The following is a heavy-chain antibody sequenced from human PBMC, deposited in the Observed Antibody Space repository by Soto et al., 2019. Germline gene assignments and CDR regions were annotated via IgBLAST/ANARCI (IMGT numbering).Heavy chain of an antibody. CDR2: ISGSGGST. D-gene: IGHD6-6*01. CDR3: AKGGSARPYYYYGMDV. J-gene: IGHJ6*02. CDR1: GFTFSRSA. Sequence: EVQLLESGGGLVQPGGSLRLSCAASGFTFSRSAMSWVRQAPGKGLEWVSAISGSGGSTYYADSVKGRFTISRDNSKNTLYLQMNSLRAEDTAVYYCAKGGSARPYYYYGMDVWGQGTTVTVSS. V-gene: IGHV3-23*01.